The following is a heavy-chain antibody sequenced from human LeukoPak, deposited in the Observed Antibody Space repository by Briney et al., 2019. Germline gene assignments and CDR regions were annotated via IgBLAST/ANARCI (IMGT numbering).Heavy chain of an antibody. CDR1: GFTFSSYA. CDR3: ARDGYSSSWYFSNPGYYFDY. CDR2: ISYDGSNK. J-gene: IGHJ4*02. Sequence: PGGSLRLSCAASGFTFSSYAMHWVRQAPGKGLERVAVISYDGSNKYYADSVKGRFTISRDNSKNTLYLQMNSLRAEDTAVYYCARDGYSSSWYFSNPGYYFDYWGQGTLVTVSS. D-gene: IGHD6-13*01. V-gene: IGHV3-30*01.